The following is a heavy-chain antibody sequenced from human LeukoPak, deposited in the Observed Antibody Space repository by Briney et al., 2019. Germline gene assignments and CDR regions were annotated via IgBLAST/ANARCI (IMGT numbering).Heavy chain of an antibody. CDR2: IKHSGST. Sequence: SETLSLTCAVYGGSFSGYYWSWIRQPPGKGLEWIGEIKHSGSTNYNPALKSRVTISLDTSNNQFSLKLSSVTAADTAVYYCARGRITMVRGVIPKAFDIWGQGTMVTVSS. CDR1: GGSFSGYY. J-gene: IGHJ3*02. V-gene: IGHV4-34*01. D-gene: IGHD3-10*01. CDR3: ARGRITMVRGVIPKAFDI.